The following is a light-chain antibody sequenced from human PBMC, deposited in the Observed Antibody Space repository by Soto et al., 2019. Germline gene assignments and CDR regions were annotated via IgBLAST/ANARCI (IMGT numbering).Light chain of an antibody. CDR2: AAS. V-gene: IGKV1-17*01. J-gene: IGKJ1*01. Sequence: DIQMTQSPSSLAASVEDRVIITCRASQSISNHLNWYQQKPGKAPKLLIFAASSLQSGVPSRFSGSRSGPEFTLTISSLQPEDSATYYCQQLRSFPQTFGQGTTVDIK. CDR1: QSISNH. CDR3: QQLRSFPQT.